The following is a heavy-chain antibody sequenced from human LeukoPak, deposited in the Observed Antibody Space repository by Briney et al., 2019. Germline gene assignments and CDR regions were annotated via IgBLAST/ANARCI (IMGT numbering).Heavy chain of an antibody. D-gene: IGHD6-13*01. CDR2: IYTTGST. J-gene: IGHJ4*02. CDR1: GGSIRNF. V-gene: IGHV4-4*07. CDR3: ARAGYTSTWTFDY. Sequence: SETLSLTCSVSGGSIRNFWSWIRQSAGKGLEHIGRIYTTGSTNYNPSLRSRVTMSVDTSRNQFSLNLKSVNAADTAVYCCARAGYTSTWTFDYWGQGILVTVSS.